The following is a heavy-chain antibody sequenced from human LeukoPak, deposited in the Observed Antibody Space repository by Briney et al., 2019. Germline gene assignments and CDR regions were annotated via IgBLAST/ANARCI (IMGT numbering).Heavy chain of an antibody. CDR3: ATHGSVWGSYRWVDY. D-gene: IGHD3-16*01. CDR2: ISAYNGNT. CDR1: GYTFSTSG. J-gene: IGHJ4*02. V-gene: IGHV1-18*01. Sequence: ASVKVSCKASGYTFSTSGISWVRQAPGQGLEWMGWISAYNGNTNYAQKLQGRVTMTEDTSTDTVYMELSSLRSEDTAVYYCATHGSVWGSYRWVDYWGQGTLVTVSS.